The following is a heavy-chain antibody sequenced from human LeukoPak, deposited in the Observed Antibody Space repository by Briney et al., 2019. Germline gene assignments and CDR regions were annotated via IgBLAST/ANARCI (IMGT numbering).Heavy chain of an antibody. CDR2: IYYSGST. V-gene: IGHV4-59*01. CDR1: GGSISSYY. Sequence: SETLSLTCTVSGGSISSYYWSWIRQPPGKGLEWIGYIYYSGSTNYNPSLKSRVTISVDTSKNQFSLKLSSVTAADTAVYYCARGPYSSGWYEEAFDYWAREPWSPSPQ. J-gene: IGHJ4*02. D-gene: IGHD6-19*01. CDR3: ARGPYSSGWYEEAFDY.